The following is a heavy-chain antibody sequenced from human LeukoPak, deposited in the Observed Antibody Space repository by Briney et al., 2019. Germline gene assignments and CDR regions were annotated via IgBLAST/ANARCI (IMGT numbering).Heavy chain of an antibody. J-gene: IGHJ6*02. V-gene: IGHV3-23*01. CDR1: GFSVSSNY. CDR3: AKDYGVGSGSERDGMDV. Sequence: GGSLRLSCTASGFSVSSNYMSWVRQAPGKGLEWVSAISGSGGSTYYADSVKGRFTISRDNSKNTLYLQMNSLRAEDTAVYYCAKDYGVGSGSERDGMDVWGQGTTVTVSS. D-gene: IGHD3-10*01. CDR2: ISGSGGST.